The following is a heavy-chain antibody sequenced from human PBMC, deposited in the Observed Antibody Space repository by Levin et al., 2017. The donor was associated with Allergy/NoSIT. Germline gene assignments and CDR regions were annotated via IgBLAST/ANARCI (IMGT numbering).Heavy chain of an antibody. CDR3: ARLFYDILTGHLGLIDP. D-gene: IGHD3-9*01. Sequence: GSLRLSCNVSGSSIRSSTYYWGWIRQPPGKGLEWIGSIYYSGSTYYNPSLKSRVTISVDTSKNQFSLKLTSVTAADTAVYYCARLFYDILTGHLGLIDPWGQGTLVNVSS. CDR2: IYYSGST. J-gene: IGHJ5*02. CDR1: GSSIRSSTYY. V-gene: IGHV4-39*01.